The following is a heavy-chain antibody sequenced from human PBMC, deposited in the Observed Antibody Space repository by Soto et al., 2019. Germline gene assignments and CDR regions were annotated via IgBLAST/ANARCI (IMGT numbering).Heavy chain of an antibody. CDR2: ISGTASRT. V-gene: IGHV3-23*01. CDR1: GFTPTTTP. Sequence: PGESLKISCAGSGFTPTTTPLSWVRQPPGKGLEWVTTISGTASRTYYVDSVKGRFFISRDNSKNTVTLQMNNLTLDDTAVYYCATSFRYFDNWGQGTRVIVSS. J-gene: IGHJ4*02. D-gene: IGHD3-9*01. CDR3: ATSFRYFDN.